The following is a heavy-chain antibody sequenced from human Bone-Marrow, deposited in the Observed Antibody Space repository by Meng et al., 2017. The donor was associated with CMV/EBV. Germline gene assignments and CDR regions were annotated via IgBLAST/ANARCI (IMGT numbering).Heavy chain of an antibody. CDR3: ARIKSAIAVAASFDY. D-gene: IGHD6-19*01. CDR2: INPNSGGT. V-gene: IGHV1-2*02. J-gene: IGHJ4*01. Sequence: ATVMVSCKASGYTFTGNFMHWVRQAPGQGLEWMGWINPNSGGTNYAQKLQGRVTMTRDTSISTAYMELCRLRSDDTAVYYCARIKSAIAVAASFDYWGQGKLVTVSA. CDR1: GYTFTGNF.